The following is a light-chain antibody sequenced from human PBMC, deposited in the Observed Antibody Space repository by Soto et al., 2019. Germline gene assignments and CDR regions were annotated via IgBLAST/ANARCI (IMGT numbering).Light chain of an antibody. CDR2: TNN. J-gene: IGLJ3*02. CDR3: AAWDDSLNGPV. CDR1: SSNFGSNA. V-gene: IGLV1-44*01. Sequence: QSVVTQTPSASGTPGQTVTISCSGSSSNFGSNAVNWYQQFPGTAPKLLIYTNNQRPSGVPDRFSGSKSGASASLAISGLQSEDDADYYCAAWDDSLNGPVFGGGTKLTVL.